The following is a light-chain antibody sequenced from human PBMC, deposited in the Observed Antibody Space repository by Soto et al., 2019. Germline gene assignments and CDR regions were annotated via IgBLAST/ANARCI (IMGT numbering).Light chain of an antibody. CDR2: EVS. CDR3: SSYTTTSALV. J-gene: IGLJ2*01. CDR1: SSDVGGYAY. Sequence: QSALTQPASVSGSPGQSITISCTGTSSDVGGYAYVSWYQHHPGKVPKLIIYEVSKRPSGVSHRFSGSKSGNTASLTISGLQTEDEADYYCSSYTTTSALVFGGGTQLTVL. V-gene: IGLV2-14*01.